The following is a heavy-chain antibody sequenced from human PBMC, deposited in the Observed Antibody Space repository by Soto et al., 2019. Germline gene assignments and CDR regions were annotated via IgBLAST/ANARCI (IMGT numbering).Heavy chain of an antibody. V-gene: IGHV4-30-2*01. D-gene: IGHD4-17*01. CDR1: GGSISSGGYS. CDR3: ARDYGGNVDY. Sequence: QLQLQESGSGLVKPSQTLSLTCAVSGGSISSGGYSWSWIRQPPGKGLEWIGYIYHSGSTYYNPSLKXXVXIXGDRSKNQFSLKLSSVTAADTAVYYCARDYGGNVDYWGQGTLVTVSS. CDR2: IYHSGST. J-gene: IGHJ4*02.